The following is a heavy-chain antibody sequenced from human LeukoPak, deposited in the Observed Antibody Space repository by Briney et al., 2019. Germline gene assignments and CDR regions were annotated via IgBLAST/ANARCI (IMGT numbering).Heavy chain of an antibody. Sequence: ASVKVSCKASGYTFTGYYMHWVRQAPGQGLERMGWINPNSGGTNYAQKFQGWVTMTRDTSISTAYMELSRLRSDDTAVYYCARVGRSGSYYSAFDIWGQGTMVTVSS. D-gene: IGHD1-26*01. V-gene: IGHV1-2*04. J-gene: IGHJ3*02. CDR3: ARVGRSGSYYSAFDI. CDR2: INPNSGGT. CDR1: GYTFTGYY.